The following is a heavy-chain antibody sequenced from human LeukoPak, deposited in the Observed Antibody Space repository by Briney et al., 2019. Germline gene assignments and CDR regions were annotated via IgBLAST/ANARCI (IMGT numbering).Heavy chain of an antibody. CDR1: GFTFSSYA. J-gene: IGHJ4*02. CDR2: ISGSGGST. V-gene: IGHV3-23*01. D-gene: IGHD4-11*01. CDR3: AKGYSNSYFDY. Sequence: GGSLRLSCAASGFTFSSYAMSWVRQAPGKGLEWVAAISGSGGSTYYADSVKGRFTISRDNSKHPLYLQMTSLRAEDTAVYYCAKGYSNSYFDYWGQGTLVTVSS.